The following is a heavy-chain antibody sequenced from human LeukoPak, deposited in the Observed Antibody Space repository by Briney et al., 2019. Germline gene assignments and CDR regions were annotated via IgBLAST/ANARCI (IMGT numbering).Heavy chain of an antibody. V-gene: IGHV3-53*01. J-gene: IGHJ4*02. CDR1: GFTVSSNY. CDR2: IYSGGDT. Sequence: PGGSLRLSCAASGFTVSSNYMSWVRQAPGKGLEWVSIIYSGGDTAYADSVKGRFTISRDNSKNTLYLQMNSLRAEDTAVHYCARTVAGPYDYWGQGTLVTVSS. D-gene: IGHD6-19*01. CDR3: ARTVAGPYDY.